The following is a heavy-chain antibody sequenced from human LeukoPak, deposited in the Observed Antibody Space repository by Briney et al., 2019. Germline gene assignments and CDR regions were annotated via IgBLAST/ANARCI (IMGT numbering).Heavy chain of an antibody. D-gene: IGHD2-2*01. V-gene: IGHV1-69*01. CDR3: ASYRADCSSTSCYDWDAFDI. Sequence: SVKVSCKASGGTFSSYAISWVRQAPGQGLEWMGGIIPIFGTANYAQKFQGRVTITADESTSTAYMELSSLRSEDTAVYYCASYRADCSSTSCYDWDAFDIWGQGTMVTVSS. CDR1: GGTFSSYA. CDR2: IIPIFGTA. J-gene: IGHJ3*02.